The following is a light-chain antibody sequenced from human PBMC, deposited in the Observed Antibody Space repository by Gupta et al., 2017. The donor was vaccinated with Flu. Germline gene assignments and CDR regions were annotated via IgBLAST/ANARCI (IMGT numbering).Light chain of an antibody. CDR3: QQYNNWHSHS. V-gene: IGKV3-15*01. CDR1: QSVSSN. CDR2: GAS. J-gene: IGKJ2*03. Sequence: EIVMTQSPATLSVSPGERATLSCRASQSVSSNLAWYQQKPGQAPRLLIYGASTRDTGIPARFSGSGYGTEFTLTISSRQSEDFAVYYCQQYNNWHSHSFGQGTKMEIK.